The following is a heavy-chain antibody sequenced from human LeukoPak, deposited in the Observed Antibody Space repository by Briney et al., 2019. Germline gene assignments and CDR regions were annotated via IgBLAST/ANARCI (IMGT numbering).Heavy chain of an antibody. Sequence: GGSLRLSCGACGFTFSGSAMHWVRQASGKGLVWVGRIRSKANSYATAYAASVKGRSTISRDDSKNTAYLQMNSLKTEDTAVYYCTSFVDTAMMYYFDYWGQGTLVTVSS. D-gene: IGHD5-18*01. J-gene: IGHJ4*02. CDR1: GFTFSGSA. V-gene: IGHV3-73*01. CDR2: IRSKANSYAT. CDR3: TSFVDTAMMYYFDY.